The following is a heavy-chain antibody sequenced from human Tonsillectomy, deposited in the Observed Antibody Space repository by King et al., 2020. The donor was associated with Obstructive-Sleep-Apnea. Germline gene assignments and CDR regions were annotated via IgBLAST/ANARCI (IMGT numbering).Heavy chain of an antibody. CDR2: IIPIFGTA. D-gene: IGHD3-3*01. J-gene: IGHJ6*02. V-gene: IGHV1-69*12. CDR3: ARDSLQRGFLEVRGMDV. Sequence: QLVQSGAEVKKPGSSVKVSCKASGGTFSSYAISWVRQAPGQGLEWMGGIIPIFGTANYAQKFQGRVTITADESTSTAYMELSSLRSEDTAVYYCARDSLQRGFLEVRGMDVWGQGTTVTVSS. CDR1: GGTFSSYA.